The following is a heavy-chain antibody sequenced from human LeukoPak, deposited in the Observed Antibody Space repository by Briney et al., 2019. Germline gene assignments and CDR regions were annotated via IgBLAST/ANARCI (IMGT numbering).Heavy chain of an antibody. J-gene: IGHJ4*02. D-gene: IGHD5-12*01. Sequence: GGSLRLSCAASGFSISNSAMSWVRQAPGKGLEWVSLIIASSGSTFYADSVKGRFTISRDNSKNTLFLQMNSLRAEDTAVYYCAKGAYDYIEMGYFDYWGQGTLVTVS. CDR3: AKGAYDYIEMGYFDY. CDR1: GFSISNSA. CDR2: IIASSGST. V-gene: IGHV3-23*01.